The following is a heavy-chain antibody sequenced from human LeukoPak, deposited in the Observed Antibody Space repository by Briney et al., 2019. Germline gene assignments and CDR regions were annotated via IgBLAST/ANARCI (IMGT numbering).Heavy chain of an antibody. Sequence: GGSLRLSCAASGFTFSSYAMHWVRQAPGKGLEWVAVISYDGSNKYYADSVKGRFTISRDNSKNTLYLQMNSLRAEDTAVYYCARELIAAAADYGMDVWGQETTVTVSS. CDR1: GFTFSSYA. V-gene: IGHV3-30-3*01. D-gene: IGHD6-13*01. CDR3: ARELIAAAADYGMDV. CDR2: ISYDGSNK. J-gene: IGHJ6*02.